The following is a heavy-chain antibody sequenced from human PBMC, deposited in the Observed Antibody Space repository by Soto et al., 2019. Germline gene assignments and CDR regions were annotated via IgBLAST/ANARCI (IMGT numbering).Heavy chain of an antibody. CDR2: TYWNGDT. CDR1: GFSLTTAGAG. V-gene: IGHV2-5*01. J-gene: IGHJ5*02. D-gene: IGHD4-17*01. CDR3: AHRGYGNYPRDNWFDP. Sequence: QITLKESGPTLVKPTQTLTLTCTFSGFSLTTAGAGVGWIRQPPGKALEWLALTYWNGDTRYNPSLKSRLTITKHTSKNQVVLTMTNMDPVDTATFYCAHRGYGNYPRDNWFDPWGQGILVIVSS.